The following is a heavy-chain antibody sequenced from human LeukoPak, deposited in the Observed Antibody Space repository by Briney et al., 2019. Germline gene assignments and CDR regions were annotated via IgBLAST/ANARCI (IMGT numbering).Heavy chain of an antibody. V-gene: IGHV1-69*13. CDR2: IIPIFGTA. J-gene: IGHJ6*03. CDR1: GGTFSSYA. Sequence: SVKVSCKASGGTFSSYAISWVRQAPGQGLEWMGGIIPIFGTANYAQKFQGRVTITADESTSIAYMELSSLRSEDTAVYYCASRSGAARRYYYYYYMDVWGKGTTVTVSS. CDR3: ASRSGAARRYYYYYYMDV. D-gene: IGHD6-6*01.